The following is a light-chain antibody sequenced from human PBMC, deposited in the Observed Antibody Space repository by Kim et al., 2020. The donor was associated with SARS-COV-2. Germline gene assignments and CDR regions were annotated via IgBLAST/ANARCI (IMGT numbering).Light chain of an antibody. CDR1: KLGVKY. CDR2: RDN. CDR3: QAWDSSIYV. Sequence: SVSPGQTGSITCAGDKLGVKYASWYQQKPGQSPVVVIFRDNRRPSGIPERFSGSNSGNTATLTISGTQAMDEADYYCQAWDSSIYVFGTGTKVTVL. V-gene: IGLV3-1*01. J-gene: IGLJ1*01.